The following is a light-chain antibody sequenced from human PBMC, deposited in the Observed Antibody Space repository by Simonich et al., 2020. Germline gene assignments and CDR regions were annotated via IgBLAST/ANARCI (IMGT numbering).Light chain of an antibody. CDR1: SSDVGGLNY. Sequence: QSALTQPASVSGSPGQSITISCTGTSSDVGGLNYFSWYQQHPGKAPKLMIYDVSNRASGVSNRFSGSKAGNTASLTISGLQAEDEADYYCSSYTSSSTWVFGGGTKLTVL. CDR2: DVS. J-gene: IGLJ3*02. V-gene: IGLV2-14*03. CDR3: SSYTSSSTWV.